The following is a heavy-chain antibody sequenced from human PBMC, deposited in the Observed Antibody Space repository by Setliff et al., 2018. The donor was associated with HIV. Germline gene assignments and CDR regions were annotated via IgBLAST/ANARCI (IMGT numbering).Heavy chain of an antibody. J-gene: IGHJ3*02. CDR1: GGTFSTSA. CDR3: ARRHFYDSSGQVWAFDI. D-gene: IGHD3-22*01. CDR2: IIPFFGSA. Sequence: SVKVSCKASGGTFSTSAISWMRQAPGQGLEWMGGIIPFFGSANYAQKFQGRLTITADASSSTAYMDLSSLTSEDTALYYCARRHFYDSSGQVWAFDIWGQGTMVTVSS. V-gene: IGHV1-69*13.